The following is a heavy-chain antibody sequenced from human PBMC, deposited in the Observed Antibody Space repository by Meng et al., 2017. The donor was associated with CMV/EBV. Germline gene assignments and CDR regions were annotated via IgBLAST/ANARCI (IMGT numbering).Heavy chain of an antibody. CDR2: IYTSGST. Sequence: GPRQGSGPGLVKPSGTFSLTCTVSGGSISSYYWSWIRQPAGKGLEWIGRIYTSGSTNYNPSLKSRVTMSVDTSKNQFSLKLSSVTAADTAVYYCARDLMNCSSTSCANWFDPWGQGTLVTVSS. D-gene: IGHD2-2*01. V-gene: IGHV4-4*07. CDR3: ARDLMNCSSTSCANWFDP. J-gene: IGHJ5*02. CDR1: GGSISSYY.